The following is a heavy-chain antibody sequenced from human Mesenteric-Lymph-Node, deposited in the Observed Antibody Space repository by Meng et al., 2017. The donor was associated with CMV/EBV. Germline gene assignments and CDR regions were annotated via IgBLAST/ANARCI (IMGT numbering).Heavy chain of an antibody. CDR1: GFTFTSSA. V-gene: IGHV1-58*01. Sequence: SVKVSCKASGFTFTSSAVQWVRQARGQRLEWIGWIVVGSGNTNYAQKFQERVTITRDESTSTAYMELSSLRSEDTAVYYCARDRGSSTSTKGYGMDVWGQGTTVTVSS. J-gene: IGHJ6*02. CDR2: IVVGSGNT. D-gene: IGHD2-2*01. CDR3: ARDRGSSTSTKGYGMDV.